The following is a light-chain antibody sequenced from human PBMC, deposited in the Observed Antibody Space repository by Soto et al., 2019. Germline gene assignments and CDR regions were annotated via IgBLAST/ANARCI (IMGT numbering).Light chain of an antibody. J-gene: IGKJ4*01. CDR3: QQYGSSPLT. Sequence: EIVMTQSPATLSVSPGEGVTLSCRASQTVPSRIAWYQQKPGQAPRLLIYGVSSRATGIPARFSGGGSGTDFSLTISRLETEDFSVYYCQQYGSSPLTFGGGTKVDIK. CDR1: QTVPSR. CDR2: GVS. V-gene: IGKV3-20*01.